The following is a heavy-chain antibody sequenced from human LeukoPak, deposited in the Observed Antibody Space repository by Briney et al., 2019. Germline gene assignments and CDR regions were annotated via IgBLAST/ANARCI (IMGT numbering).Heavy chain of an antibody. J-gene: IGHJ4*02. V-gene: IGHV3-23*01. CDR2: ISGSGGST. CDR3: AKGSFTSWFRELMSPDY. CDR1: GFTFSSYA. D-gene: IGHD3-10*01. Sequence: SGGSLRLSCAASGFTFSSYAMSWVRQAPGKGLEWVSAISGSGGSTYYADSVKGRFTISRDNSKNTLYLQMNSLRAEDTAVYYCAKGSFTSWFRELMSPDYWGQGTLVTVSS.